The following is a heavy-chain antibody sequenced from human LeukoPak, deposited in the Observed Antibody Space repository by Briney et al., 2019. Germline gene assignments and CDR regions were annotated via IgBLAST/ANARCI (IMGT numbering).Heavy chain of an antibody. CDR1: GFTFSSYS. V-gene: IGHV3-48*01. Sequence: PGGSLRLSCAASGFTFSSYSMNWVRQAPGKGLEWVSYISSSSSTIYYADSVKGRFTISRDNAKNSLYLQMNSLRAEGTAVYYCARDLVRGPHLLYYYYYMDVWGKGTTVTVSS. J-gene: IGHJ6*03. D-gene: IGHD3-10*01. CDR2: ISSSSSTI. CDR3: ARDLVRGPHLLYYYYYMDV.